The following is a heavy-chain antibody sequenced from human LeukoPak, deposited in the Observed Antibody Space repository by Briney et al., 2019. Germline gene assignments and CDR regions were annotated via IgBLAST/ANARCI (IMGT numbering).Heavy chain of an antibody. CDR2: IYSGGST. V-gene: IGHV3-53*01. CDR1: GFTVSSNY. CDR3: ARAPFPVDAFDI. J-gene: IGHJ3*02. Sequence: GGSLRLSCAASGFTVSSNYMSWVRQAPGKGLERVSVIYSGGSTYYADSVKGRFTISRDNSKNTLYLQMNSLRAEDTAVYYCARAPFPVDAFDIWGQGTMVTVSS.